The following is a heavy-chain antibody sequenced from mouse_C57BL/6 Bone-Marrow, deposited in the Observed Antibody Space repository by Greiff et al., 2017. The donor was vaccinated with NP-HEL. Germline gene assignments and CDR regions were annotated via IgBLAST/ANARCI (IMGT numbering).Heavy chain of an antibody. CDR1: GFSLSTFGMG. Sequence: QVTLKVSGPGILQPSQTLSLTCSFSGFSLSTFGMGVGWLSQPSGKGREWLAHIGRGDDKYYNPAQKSRLTIAKDTSKNQVFLKIVNVDTADTDTYYYARIKDYYSNYYYYFDDCGQGNTPTVTS. D-gene: IGHD2-5*01. J-gene: IGHJ2*01. V-gene: IGHV8-8*01. CDR3: ARIKDYYSNYYYYFDD. CDR2: IGRGDDK.